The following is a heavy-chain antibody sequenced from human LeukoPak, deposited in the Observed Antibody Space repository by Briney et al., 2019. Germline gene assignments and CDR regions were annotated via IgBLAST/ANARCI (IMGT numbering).Heavy chain of an antibody. Sequence: KPSQTLSLTCAVSGGSISSGGYPWSWLRQPPGKGLEWIGYIYHSGSTYYNPSLKSRVTISVDRSKNQFSLKLSSVTAADTAVYYCARSGSNYYGSGSHYDYWGQGTLVTVSS. J-gene: IGHJ4*02. D-gene: IGHD3-10*01. CDR2: IYHSGST. V-gene: IGHV4-30-2*01. CDR3: ARSGSNYYGSGSHYDY. CDR1: GGSISSGGYP.